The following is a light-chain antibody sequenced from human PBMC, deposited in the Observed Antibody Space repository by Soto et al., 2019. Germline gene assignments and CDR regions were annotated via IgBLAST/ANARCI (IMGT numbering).Light chain of an antibody. Sequence: QSLLTQPPSVSGAPGQRVTISCTGSSSNIGAGYDVHWYQQLPGTAPKLLIYGNNNRPSGVPDRFSGSKSGTSASLAITGLQAEDEADYYCQSYDTSLRAVVFGGGTKLTVL. CDR2: GNN. CDR1: SSNIGAGYD. J-gene: IGLJ3*02. V-gene: IGLV1-40*01. CDR3: QSYDTSLRAVV.